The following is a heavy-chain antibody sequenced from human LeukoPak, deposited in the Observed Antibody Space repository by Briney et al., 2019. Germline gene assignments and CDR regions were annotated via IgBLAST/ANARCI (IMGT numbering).Heavy chain of an antibody. CDR2: ISSSSSYI. V-gene: IGHV3-21*01. D-gene: IGHD2-2*01. CDR1: GFTFSSYS. J-gene: IGHJ4*02. Sequence: GGSLRLSCAASGFTFSSYSMNWVRQAPGKGLEWVSSISSSSSYIYYADSVKGRFTISRDNAKNSLYLQMNSLRAEDTAVYYCARDHCSSTSCYVRGVYYFDCWGQGTLVTVSS. CDR3: ARDHCSSTSCYVRGVYYFDC.